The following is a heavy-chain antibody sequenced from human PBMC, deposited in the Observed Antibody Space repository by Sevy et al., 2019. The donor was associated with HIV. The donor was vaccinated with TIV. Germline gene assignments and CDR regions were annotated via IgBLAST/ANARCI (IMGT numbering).Heavy chain of an antibody. CDR1: GYTLTKLS. Sequence: ASVKVSCKVSGYTLTKLSMHWVRQTPGKGLEWMTTFDPEDGDPEDGKTIYAQKFLGRVTMTEDTSTDTSYMELSSLGSEDTAVYYCATTKDYYDSSGYPLDSWGQGTLVTVSS. CDR2: FDPEDGDPEDGKT. D-gene: IGHD3-22*01. V-gene: IGHV1-24*01. J-gene: IGHJ4*02. CDR3: ATTKDYYDSSGYPLDS.